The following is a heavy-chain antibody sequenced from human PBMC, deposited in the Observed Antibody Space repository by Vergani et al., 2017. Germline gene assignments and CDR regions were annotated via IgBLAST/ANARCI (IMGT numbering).Heavy chain of an antibody. D-gene: IGHD4-17*01. CDR3: AKSGFYGDQPYYYYYGMDV. V-gene: IGHV1-8*02. CDR2: MNPNSGNT. Sequence: QVQLVQSGAEVKKPGASVKVSCKASGGTFSSYAISWVRQAPGQGLEWMGWMNPNSGNTGYAQKFQGRVTMTRNTSISTAYMELSSLRSEDTAVYYCAKSGFYGDQPYYYYYGMDVWGQGTTVTVSS. J-gene: IGHJ6*02. CDR1: GGTFSSYA.